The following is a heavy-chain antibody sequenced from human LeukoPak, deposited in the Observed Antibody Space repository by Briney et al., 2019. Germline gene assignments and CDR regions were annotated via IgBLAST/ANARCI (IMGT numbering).Heavy chain of an antibody. D-gene: IGHD4-23*01. CDR1: GFTFSSYA. CDR2: ISGSGGST. J-gene: IGHJ4*02. V-gene: IGHV3-23*01. CDR3: ARSTTLVTPYYSDY. Sequence: GGSLRLSCAASGFTFSSYAMSWVRQAPGKGLEWVSAISGSGGSTYYADSVKGRFTISRDNSKNTLYLQMNSLRAEDTAVYYCARSTTLVTPYYSDYWGQGTQVTVTS.